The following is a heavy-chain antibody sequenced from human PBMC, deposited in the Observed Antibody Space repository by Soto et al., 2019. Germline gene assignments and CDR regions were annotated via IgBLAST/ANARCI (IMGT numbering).Heavy chain of an antibody. CDR3: ARHTDYVSNIDY. J-gene: IGHJ4*02. Sequence: PSETLSLTCTVSGGSISSSSYYWGWIPQPPGKGLEWIGGIYYSGSTYYNPSLKSRVTISVDTSKNQFSLKLSSVTAADTAVYYCARHTDYVSNIDYWGQGTLVTVSS. CDR2: IYYSGST. V-gene: IGHV4-39*01. D-gene: IGHD4-17*01. CDR1: GGSISSSSYY.